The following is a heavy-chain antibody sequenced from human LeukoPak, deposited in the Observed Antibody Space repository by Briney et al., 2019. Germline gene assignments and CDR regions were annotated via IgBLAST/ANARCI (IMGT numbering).Heavy chain of an antibody. V-gene: IGHV3-23*01. D-gene: IGHD3-22*01. CDR2: ISDSGVGT. CDR3: AIHDGSGRPWGELDN. J-gene: IGHJ4*02. CDR1: GFTFSSYA. Sequence: GGSLRLSCAASGFTFSSYAMHWVRQAPGKGLEWVSGISDSGVGTDYADSVKGRFTISRDNSKKTLYLQLNSLRAEDTAVYYCAIHDGSGRPWGELDNWGQGTLVTVSS.